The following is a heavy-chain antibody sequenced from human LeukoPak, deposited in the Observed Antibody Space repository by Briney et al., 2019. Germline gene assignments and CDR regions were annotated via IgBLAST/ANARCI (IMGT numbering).Heavy chain of an antibody. CDR1: GFTFSIYG. V-gene: IGHV3-30*02. D-gene: IGHD3-9*01. J-gene: IGHJ4*02. CDR2: IRYDRSNK. CDR3: AKVGYSDICNPFDY. Sequence: PVGSLRLSPAASGFTFSIYGMHSGRQAPGKGLEWGSFIRYDRSNKYYADSVKGRFTISRDNSKNTLYLQMNSLRAEDTAVYYCAKVGYSDICNPFDYWGQGTLVTVSS.